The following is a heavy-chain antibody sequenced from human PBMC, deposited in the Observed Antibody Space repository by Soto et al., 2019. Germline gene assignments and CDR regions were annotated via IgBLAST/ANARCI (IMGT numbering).Heavy chain of an antibody. J-gene: IGHJ4*01. CDR3: ARDYADIAVAGIPLLAH. Sequence: QVQLVQSGAEVKKPGASVNISCKASGFTFTKYALHWVRQAPGQRPEWMGWVNAGSRNTRYLQRFQGRITITRDTSASTVYLDLSSLTSEDTAVYFCARDYADIAVAGIPLLAHWGQGTLVTVSS. D-gene: IGHD6-19*01. V-gene: IGHV1-3*01. CDR1: GFTFTKYA. CDR2: VNAGSRNT.